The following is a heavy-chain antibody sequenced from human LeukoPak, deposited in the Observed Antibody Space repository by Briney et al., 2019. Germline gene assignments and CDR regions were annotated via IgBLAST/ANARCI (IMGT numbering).Heavy chain of an antibody. J-gene: IGHJ5*02. CDR2: IYTSGST. CDR3: ARDHGYSGYRHTNWFDP. Sequence: SETLSLTCTVSGGSISSGSYYWSWIRQPAGKGLEWIGRIYTSGSTNYNPSLKSRVTISVDTSKNQFSLKLSSVTAADTAVYYCARDHGYSGYRHTNWFDPWGQGTLVTVSS. D-gene: IGHD5-12*01. V-gene: IGHV4-61*02. CDR1: GGSISSGSYY.